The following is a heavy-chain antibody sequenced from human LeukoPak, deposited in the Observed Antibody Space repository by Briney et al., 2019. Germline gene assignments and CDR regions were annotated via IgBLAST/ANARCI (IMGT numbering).Heavy chain of an antibody. Sequence: PSETLSLTCTVSGGSISSYYWSWIRQPAGKGLEWIGRIYTSGSTNYNPSLKSRVTMSVDTSKNQFSLKLSSVTAADTAVYYCAKYIRDSGTYYLDYWGQGMLVTVSS. CDR3: AKYIRDSGTYYLDY. CDR1: GGSISSYY. D-gene: IGHD3-16*01. V-gene: IGHV4-4*07. J-gene: IGHJ4*02. CDR2: IYTSGST.